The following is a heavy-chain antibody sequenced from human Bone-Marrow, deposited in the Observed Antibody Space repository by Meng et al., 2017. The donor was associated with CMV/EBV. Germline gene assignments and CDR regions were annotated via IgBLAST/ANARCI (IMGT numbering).Heavy chain of an antibody. V-gene: IGHV4-4*02. D-gene: IGHD4-23*01. CDR2: IYHSGST. CDR1: GGSLSRSNW. CDR3: AVGGYGGGCFDY. Sequence: VQLPESGPGTVKPSGTLSLPCAGSGGSLSRSNWWSWVRQPPGKGLEWIGEIYHSGSTNYNPSLKSRVTISVDKSKNQFSLKLSSVTAADTAVYYCAVGGYGGGCFDYWGQGTLVTVSS. J-gene: IGHJ4*02.